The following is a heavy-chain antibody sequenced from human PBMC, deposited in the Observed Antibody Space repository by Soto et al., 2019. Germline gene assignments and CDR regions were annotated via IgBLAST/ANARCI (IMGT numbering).Heavy chain of an antibody. D-gene: IGHD4-17*01. V-gene: IGHV1-18*01. CDR2: ISGYNGIT. J-gene: IGHJ4*02. CDR3: ARDRQNYGSFDY. CDR1: GYTFTNYG. Sequence: QVQLVQSGAEVKKPGASVQVSCTASGYTFTNYGISWVRQAPGQGLEWMGWISGYNGITNIAQNFQGRVTMTTDTSTSTAYMELRSLRSDDTAVYFCARDRQNYGSFDYWGQGSLVTVSS.